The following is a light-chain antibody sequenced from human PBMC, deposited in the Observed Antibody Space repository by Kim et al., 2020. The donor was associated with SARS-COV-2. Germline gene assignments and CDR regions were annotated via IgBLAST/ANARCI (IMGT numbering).Light chain of an antibody. CDR3: QKYYSTPYT. V-gene: IGKV4-1*01. CDR2: WAS. J-gene: IGKJ2*01. Sequence: DIVMTQSPDSLAVSLGERATINCKSSQSVLYSSNSKNYLAWYQQKPGQPPKLLIYWASTRESGVPDRFSGSGSGTDFTLTISSLQAEDVAVYYCQKYYSTPYTFGQGTKLEI. CDR1: QSVLYSSNSKNY.